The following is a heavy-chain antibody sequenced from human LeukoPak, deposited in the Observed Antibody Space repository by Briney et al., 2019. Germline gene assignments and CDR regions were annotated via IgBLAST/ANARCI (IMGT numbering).Heavy chain of an antibody. Sequence: PGGSLRLSCAASGFTFSSHWMHWVRQGPGKGLEWVAVISYDGGDKSYADSVKGRFTISRDNSENTLYLQMNSLRGEDTAVYYCAKGTASRHYGADAFDIWGQGTMVIVSS. CDR2: ISYDGGDK. CDR3: AKGTASRHYGADAFDI. J-gene: IGHJ3*02. V-gene: IGHV3-30*18. D-gene: IGHD4-17*01. CDR1: GFTFSSHW.